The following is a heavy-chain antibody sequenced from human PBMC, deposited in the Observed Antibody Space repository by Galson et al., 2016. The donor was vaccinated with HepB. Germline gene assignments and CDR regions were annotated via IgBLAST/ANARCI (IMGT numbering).Heavy chain of an antibody. V-gene: IGHV3-21*01. CDR1: GFTFSTYT. CDR2: ISGTRNYI. Sequence: SLRLSCAASGFTFSTYTMNWVRQAPGKGLEWVSSISGTRNYINYADSVKGRFTISRDNAMNSLYLQMNSLRAEDTAVYYCATLAATPHGDYWGQGTLVTVSS. J-gene: IGHJ4*02. D-gene: IGHD2-15*01. CDR3: ATLAATPHGDY.